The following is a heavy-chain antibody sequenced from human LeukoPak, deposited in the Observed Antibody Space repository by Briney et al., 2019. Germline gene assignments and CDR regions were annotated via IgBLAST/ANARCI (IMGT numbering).Heavy chain of an antibody. D-gene: IGHD5-12*01. CDR3: ARSLRSNWFDP. Sequence: GASVKVSCKASGYTYSFTSYYMHWVRQAPGQGLEWVGIINPSGGSTTYAQKFQSRVTMTRDTSTNTVYMELSSLRSEDTAVYYCARSLRSNWFDPWGQGTLVTVSS. V-gene: IGHV1-46*01. J-gene: IGHJ5*02. CDR2: INPSGGST. CDR1: GYTYSFTSYY.